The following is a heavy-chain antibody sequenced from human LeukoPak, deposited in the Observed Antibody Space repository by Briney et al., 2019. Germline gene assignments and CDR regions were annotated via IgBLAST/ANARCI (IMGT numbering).Heavy chain of an antibody. D-gene: IGHD1-26*01. Sequence: ASVKVSCKASGYTFTGYYMHWVRQTAGQGLEWMGWINPNSGGTNYAQKFQGRVTMTRDTSISTAYMELSRLRSDDTAVYYCARAVVGATTDYWGQGTLVTVSS. CDR3: ARAVVGATTDY. CDR2: INPNSGGT. J-gene: IGHJ4*02. V-gene: IGHV1-2*02. CDR1: GYTFTGYY.